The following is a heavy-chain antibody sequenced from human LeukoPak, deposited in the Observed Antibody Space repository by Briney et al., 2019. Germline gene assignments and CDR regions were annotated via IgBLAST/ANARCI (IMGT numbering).Heavy chain of an antibody. Sequence: PGGSLRLSCAASGFTVSSSYMTWVRQAPGKGLEWVSVIYSGGGTNYADSVKGRFTISRDNSKNTLYLQMNSLRAEDTAVYYCARRSGSYFYFDYWGQGTLVTVSS. CDR2: IYSGGGT. CDR1: GFTVSSSY. CDR3: ARRSGSYFYFDY. J-gene: IGHJ4*02. D-gene: IGHD1-26*01. V-gene: IGHV3-53*01.